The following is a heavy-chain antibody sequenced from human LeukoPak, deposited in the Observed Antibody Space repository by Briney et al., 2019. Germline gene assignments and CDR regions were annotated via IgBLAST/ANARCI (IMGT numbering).Heavy chain of an antibody. CDR2: ISGSTATI. V-gene: IGHV3-23*01. D-gene: IGHD3-22*01. CDR3: AKHPSGYYYDHFDY. J-gene: IGHJ4*02. CDR1: GFIFTRSA. Sequence: QLGGSLRLSCAASGFIFTRSAMSWVRQVPGKGLEWVSSISGSTATIRYADSVKGRFSLSRDNSNNTVSLQMNSLRAEDTAVYYCAKHPSGYYYDHFDYWGQGTLVTVSS.